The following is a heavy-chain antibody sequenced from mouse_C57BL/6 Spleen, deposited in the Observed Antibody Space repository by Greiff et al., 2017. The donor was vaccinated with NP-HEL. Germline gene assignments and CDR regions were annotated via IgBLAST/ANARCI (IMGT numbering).Heavy chain of an antibody. D-gene: IGHD2-4*01. CDR2: IDPANGNT. J-gene: IGHJ3*01. CDR3: AGFYDYDGWFAY. Sequence: EVKLQESVAELVRPGASVKLSCTASGFNIKNTYMHWVKQRPEQGLEWIGRIDPANGNTKYAPKFQGKATITADTSSNTAYLQLSSLTSEDTAIYYCAGFYDYDGWFAYWGQGTLVTVSA. CDR1: GFNIKNTY. V-gene: IGHV14-3*01.